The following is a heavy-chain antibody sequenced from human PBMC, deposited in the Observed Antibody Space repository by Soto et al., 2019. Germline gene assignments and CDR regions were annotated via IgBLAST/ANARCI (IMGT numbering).Heavy chain of an antibody. CDR1: GYSFTSYW. CDR2: IDPSDSYT. J-gene: IGHJ3*02. D-gene: IGHD3-22*01. V-gene: IGHV5-10-1*03. CDR3: ARPTYYYESSGPNLMSFAFDI. Sequence: EVQLVQSGAEVKKPGESLRISCKGSGYSFTSYWISWVRQMPGKGLEWMGRIDPSDSYTNYSPSFQGHVTISADKSISTAYLQWSSLKASDTAMYYCARPTYYYESSGPNLMSFAFDIWGQGTMVTVSS.